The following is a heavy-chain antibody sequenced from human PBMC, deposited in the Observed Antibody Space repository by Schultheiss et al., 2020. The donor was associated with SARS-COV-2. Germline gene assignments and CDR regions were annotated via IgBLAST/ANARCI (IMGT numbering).Heavy chain of an antibody. V-gene: IGHV3-23*01. CDR3: ARGRNYYDSSGYYYVSRYYYYYMDV. CDR1: GFTFSSYA. CDR2: ISGSGGST. Sequence: GGSLRLSCAASGFTFSSYAMSWVRQAPGKGLEWVSAISGSGGSTYYADSVKGRFTISRDNSKNTLYLQMNSLRAEETAIYYCARGRNYYDSSGYYYVSRYYYYYMDVWGKGTTVTVSS. J-gene: IGHJ6*03. D-gene: IGHD3-22*01.